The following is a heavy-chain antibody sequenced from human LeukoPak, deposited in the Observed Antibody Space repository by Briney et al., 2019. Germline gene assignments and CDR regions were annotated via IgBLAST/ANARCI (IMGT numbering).Heavy chain of an antibody. D-gene: IGHD1-26*01. CDR3: ARDEGSRGSFSEDY. CDR1: GYTFTSYY. J-gene: IGHJ4*02. CDR2: INPSGGST. Sequence: GASLKVSCKASGYTFTSYYMHWVRHAPGQGLEWMGIINPSGGSTSYAQKCQGRVTMTRDMSTSTVYMELSSLRSEDTAVYYCARDEGSRGSFSEDYWGQGTLVTVSS. V-gene: IGHV1-46*01.